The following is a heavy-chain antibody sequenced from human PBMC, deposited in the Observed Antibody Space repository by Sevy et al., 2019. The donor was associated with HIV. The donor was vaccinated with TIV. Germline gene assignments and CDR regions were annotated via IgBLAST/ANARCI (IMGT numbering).Heavy chain of an antibody. CDR1: GGSISSSSYY. Sequence: SETPSLTCTVSGGSISSSSYYWGWIRQPPGKGLEWIGSIYYSGSTYYNPSLKSRVTISVDTSKNQFSLKLSSVTAADTAVYYCASGGTGYWGQGTLVTVSS. D-gene: IGHD3-16*01. V-gene: IGHV4-39*01. CDR3: ASGGTGY. J-gene: IGHJ4*02. CDR2: IYYSGST.